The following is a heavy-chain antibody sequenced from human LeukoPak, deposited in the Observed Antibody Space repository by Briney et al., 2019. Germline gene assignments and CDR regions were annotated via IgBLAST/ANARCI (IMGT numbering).Heavy chain of an antibody. CDR1: GFTFNTYV. Sequence: GGSLRLSCAASGFTFNTYVMSWVRQAPGKGLEWVSAISGSGGSTYYADSVQGRFTISRGNSKNTLYLQMNSLRAEDTAVYYCAKDLRAARRGFDYWGQGTLVTVSS. D-gene: IGHD6-6*01. J-gene: IGHJ4*02. V-gene: IGHV3-23*01. CDR3: AKDLRAARRGFDY. CDR2: ISGSGGST.